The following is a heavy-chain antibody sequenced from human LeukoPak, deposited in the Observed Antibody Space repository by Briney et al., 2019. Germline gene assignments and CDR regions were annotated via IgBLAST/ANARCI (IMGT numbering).Heavy chain of an antibody. Sequence: APVKVSCKASGYTFTSYGISWVRQAPGQGLEWMGWISAYNGNTNYAQKLQGRVTMTTDTSTSTTYMELRCLRSDDTAVYYCARSASTRGGLGPGACDYWGQGTLVTVSS. CDR1: GYTFTSYG. V-gene: IGHV1-18*01. J-gene: IGHJ4*02. CDR3: ARSASTRGGLGPGACDY. CDR2: ISAYNGNT. D-gene: IGHD3-10*01.